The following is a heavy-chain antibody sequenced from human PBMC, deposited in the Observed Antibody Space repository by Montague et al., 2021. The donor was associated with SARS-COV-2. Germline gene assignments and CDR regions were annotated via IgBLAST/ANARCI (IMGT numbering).Heavy chain of an antibody. CDR2: IYYSGST. D-gene: IGHD3-3*01. V-gene: IGHV4-59*01. Sequence: SETLSLTCTVSGGSISSYYWSWIRQPPGKGLEWIGYIYYSGSTNXNPSLKSRVTISVDTSKNQFSLKLSSVTAADTAVYYCAREESGFDYYHGMDVWGQGTTVTVSS. CDR3: AREESGFDYYHGMDV. J-gene: IGHJ6*02. CDR1: GGSISSYY.